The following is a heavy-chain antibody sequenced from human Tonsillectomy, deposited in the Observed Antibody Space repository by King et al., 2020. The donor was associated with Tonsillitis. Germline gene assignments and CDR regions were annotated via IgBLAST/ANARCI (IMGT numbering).Heavy chain of an antibody. J-gene: IGHJ4*02. CDR2: ITTYNGNT. CDR3: ARDMGYYDSTGYYMYYFDY. Sequence: QLVQSGAEVKKPGASVKVSCQTSDYTFTSFGISWVRQAPGQGLEWIGWITTYNGNTNYEQKLQGRVTMTTDTSTSTAYMGLRSLRSDDTAVYYCARDMGYYDSTGYYMYYFDYWGQGTLVTVSS. CDR1: DYTFTSFG. V-gene: IGHV1-18*01. D-gene: IGHD3-22*01.